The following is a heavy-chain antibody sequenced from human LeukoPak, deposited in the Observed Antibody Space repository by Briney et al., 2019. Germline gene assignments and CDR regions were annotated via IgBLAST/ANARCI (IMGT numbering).Heavy chain of an antibody. Sequence: ASVKVSCKASGGTFGSYAISWVRQAPGQGLEWMGRIIPIFGTANYAQKFQGRVTITADKSTSTAYMELSSLRSEDTAVYYCARTEMATPRFDYWGQGTLVTVSS. CDR2: IIPIFGTA. D-gene: IGHD5-24*01. V-gene: IGHV1-69*06. CDR1: GGTFGSYA. J-gene: IGHJ4*02. CDR3: ARTEMATPRFDY.